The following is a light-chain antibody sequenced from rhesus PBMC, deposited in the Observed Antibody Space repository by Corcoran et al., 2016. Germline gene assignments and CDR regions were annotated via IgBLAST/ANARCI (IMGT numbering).Light chain of an antibody. V-gene: IGKV1-94*01. Sequence: DIQMTQSPSFLSAPVGDRVTVTCRASQGINKELSWYQQKPGKAPTFLIYAASRVQPGVASRGSGRGSGTAYTLTISSLQPEVVATYCCLQAYTTPRTFGGGSKVEV. CDR3: LQAYTTPRT. CDR2: AAS. CDR1: QGINKE. J-gene: IGKJ4*01.